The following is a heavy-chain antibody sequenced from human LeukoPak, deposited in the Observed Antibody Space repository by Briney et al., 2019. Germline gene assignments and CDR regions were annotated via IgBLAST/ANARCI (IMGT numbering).Heavy chain of an antibody. CDR1: GYTFTGYY. CDR3: GRDYTYYYFPNWFDY. Sequence: ASVTVSCKASGYTFTGYYMHWVRQAPGQGLEWMGWINPNSGGTNYAQKFQGRVTMTRDTSISTGYMELSRLSSDDTARYYWGRDYTYYYFPNWFDYWGQGTLVTVSS. CDR2: INPNSGGT. J-gene: IGHJ5*01. V-gene: IGHV1-2*02. D-gene: IGHD3-10*02.